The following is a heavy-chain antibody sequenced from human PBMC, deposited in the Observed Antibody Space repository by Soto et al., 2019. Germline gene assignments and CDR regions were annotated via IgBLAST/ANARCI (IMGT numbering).Heavy chain of an antibody. J-gene: IGHJ4*02. D-gene: IGHD6-13*01. CDR3: ARDSSTYTFDY. CDR2: INPSGGST. V-gene: IGHV1-46*01. Sequence: ALVKVSCKASGYTFTSYYMHWVRQAPGQGLEWMGIINPSGGSTSYAQKFQGRVTMTRDTSTSTVYMELSSLRSEDTAVYYCARDSSTYTFDYWGQGTLVTVSS. CDR1: GYTFTSYY.